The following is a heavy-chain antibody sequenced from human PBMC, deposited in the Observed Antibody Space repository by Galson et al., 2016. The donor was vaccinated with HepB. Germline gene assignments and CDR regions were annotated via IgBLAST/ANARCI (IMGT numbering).Heavy chain of an antibody. D-gene: IGHD3-10*01. Sequence: SVKVSCKASGDTFSSYAISWVRQAPGHGLEWMGGIIPMFGTPKNAQKFQGRATISADKSTTTAYMELTSLKSEDTAVYYCARGVAMVGGVVREHYHFDYWGQGTLVTVSS. V-gene: IGHV1-69*06. J-gene: IGHJ4*02. CDR2: IIPMFGTP. CDR1: GDTFSSYA. CDR3: ARGVAMVGGVVREHYHFDY.